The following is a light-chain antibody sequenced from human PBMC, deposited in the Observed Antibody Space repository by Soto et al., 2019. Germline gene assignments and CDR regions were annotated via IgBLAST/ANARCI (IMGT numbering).Light chain of an antibody. V-gene: IGLV2-23*02. CDR2: KVS. J-gene: IGLJ1*01. Sequence: QSCPYYPVSRSGSPLNSITLSCTGTSHYIGSYHLVSWYQHQSGKAPKLIIYKVSQWPSGVSDRFSASKSGNTASLTISGLQAEDEADYYCCSYAGSNWGYVFGTGTKVTVL. CDR3: CSYAGSNWGYV. CDR1: SHYIGSYHL.